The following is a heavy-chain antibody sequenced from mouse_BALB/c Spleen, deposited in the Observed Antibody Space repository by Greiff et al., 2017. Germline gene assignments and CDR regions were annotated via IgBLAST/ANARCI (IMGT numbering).Heavy chain of an antibody. D-gene: IGHD1-1*01. V-gene: IGHV5-6-3*01. Sequence: EVQVVESGGGLVQPGGSLKLSCAASGFTFSSYGMSWVRQTPDKRLELVATINSNGGSTYYPDSVKGRFTISRDNAKNTLYLQMSSLKSEDTAMYYCARDDYGSSFLAYWGQGTLVTVSA. CDR3: ARDDYGSSFLAY. CDR1: GFTFSSYG. CDR2: INSNGGST. J-gene: IGHJ3*01.